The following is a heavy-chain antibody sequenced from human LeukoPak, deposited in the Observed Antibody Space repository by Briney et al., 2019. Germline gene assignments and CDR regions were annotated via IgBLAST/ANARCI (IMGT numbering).Heavy chain of an antibody. V-gene: IGHV3-53*01. D-gene: IGHD5-18*01. J-gene: IGHJ6*02. CDR1: GFTVSSNY. CDR2: IYSGGST. Sequence: GGSLRLSCAASGFTVSSNYMSWVRQAPGKGLEWVSVIYSGGSTYYADSVKGRFTISRDNSKNTLYLQMNSLRAEDTAVYYCAIPSDTAMANYYYYGMDVWGQGTTVTVSS. CDR3: AIPSDTAMANYYYYGMDV.